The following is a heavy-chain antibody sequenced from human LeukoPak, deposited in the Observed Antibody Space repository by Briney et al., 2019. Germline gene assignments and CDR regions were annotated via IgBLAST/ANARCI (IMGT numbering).Heavy chain of an antibody. CDR1: GYTFTGYY. Sequence: ASVKVSCKASGYTFTGYYMHWVRQAPGQGLEWMGWTNPNSGGTNYAQKYQGRVAMTRDTSISTAYMELSRLRSDDTAVYYCARIPLYYYDSSGYSPIFDYWGQGTLVTVSS. D-gene: IGHD3-22*01. V-gene: IGHV1-2*02. J-gene: IGHJ4*02. CDR3: ARIPLYYYDSSGYSPIFDY. CDR2: TNPNSGGT.